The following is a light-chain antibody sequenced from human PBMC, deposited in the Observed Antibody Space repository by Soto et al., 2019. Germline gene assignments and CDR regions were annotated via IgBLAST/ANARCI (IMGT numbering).Light chain of an antibody. CDR1: SSDVGGYNY. J-gene: IGLJ3*02. V-gene: IGLV2-14*01. Sequence: QSVLTQSASVSGSPGQSITISCTGTSSDVGGYNYVSWYQQHPGKAPKLIIYDVSNRPSGVSTRFSGSKSGNTASLTISGLQAEDVADYSCSSYTSTNSWVFGGGTKVTVL. CDR3: SSYTSTNSWV. CDR2: DVS.